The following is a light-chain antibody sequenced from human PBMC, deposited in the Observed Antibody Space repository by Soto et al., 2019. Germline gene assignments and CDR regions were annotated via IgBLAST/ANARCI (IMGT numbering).Light chain of an antibody. Sequence: QSVLTQPPSASGSPGQSVTLSCTGTSSDVGGYNYVSWYQQHPGKAPKLMIYEVSKRPSGVPDRFSGSKSGNTASLTVSGLQAEDEADYYCSSYAGSNKVVFGGGTKLTVL. CDR1: SSDVGGYNY. J-gene: IGLJ2*01. CDR3: SSYAGSNKVV. V-gene: IGLV2-8*01. CDR2: EVS.